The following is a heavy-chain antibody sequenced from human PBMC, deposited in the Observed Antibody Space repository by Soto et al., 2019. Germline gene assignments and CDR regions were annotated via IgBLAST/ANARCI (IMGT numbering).Heavy chain of an antibody. Sequence: PSETLSLTCVVSGGSISSTNWWTWVRQTPGKGLEWIGEIYHTGSTKYNPSLKNRVTISLGKSNNQFSLNLKSVTAADTAVYYCATLPPRIVVVVLPIPSWGQGTLVTVSS. CDR1: GGSISSTNW. V-gene: IGHV4-4*02. J-gene: IGHJ4*02. CDR2: IYHTGST. CDR3: ATLPPRIVVVVLPIPS. D-gene: IGHD2-15*01.